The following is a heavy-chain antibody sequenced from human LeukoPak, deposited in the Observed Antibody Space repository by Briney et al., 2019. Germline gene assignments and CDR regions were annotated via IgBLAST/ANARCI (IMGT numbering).Heavy chain of an antibody. V-gene: IGHV3-23*01. D-gene: IGHD3-10*01. CDR1: GFTFSSFA. CDR3: AKYYYGSGNSYDMDV. J-gene: IGHJ6*02. Sequence: GGSLRLSCAASGFTFSSFAMRGVRQAPGKGLEGVAALDGGGGDTYYADSVKGRCTISRDNPRSTLNLQMNSLRAEDTAVYYCAKYYYGSGNSYDMDVWGQGTTVTVSS. CDR2: LDGGGGDT.